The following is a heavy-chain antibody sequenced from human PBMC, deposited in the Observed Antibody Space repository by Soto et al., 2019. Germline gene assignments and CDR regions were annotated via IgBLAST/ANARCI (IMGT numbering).Heavy chain of an antibody. CDR2: VYYSGSS. V-gene: IGHV4-31*03. D-gene: IGHD2-2*01. J-gene: IGHJ5*02. CDR3: AKLSCTSSTCYFPGWFDP. CDR1: GDSISGGPSF. Sequence: SETLSLTCTVSGDSISGGPSFWSWIRQPPGKGLEWIANVYYSGSSYYNPSLKSRLTISVDTTKNQFSLQLKSMTAADTAVYYCAKLSCTSSTCYFPGWFDPWGHGTLVTYSS.